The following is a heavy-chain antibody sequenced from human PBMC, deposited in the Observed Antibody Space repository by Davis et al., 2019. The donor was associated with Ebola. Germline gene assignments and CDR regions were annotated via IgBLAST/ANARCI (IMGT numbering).Heavy chain of an antibody. Sequence: SETLSLTCAVSGGSISSSNWWSWVRQPPGKGLEWIGEIYHSGSTNYNPSLKSRVTISVDKSKNQFSLKLSSVTAADTAVYYCARDSYYRYSSGIDAFDIWGQGTMVTVSS. V-gene: IGHV4-4*02. CDR2: IYHSGST. CDR3: ARDSYYRYSSGIDAFDI. D-gene: IGHD6-19*01. CDR1: GGSISSSNW. J-gene: IGHJ3*02.